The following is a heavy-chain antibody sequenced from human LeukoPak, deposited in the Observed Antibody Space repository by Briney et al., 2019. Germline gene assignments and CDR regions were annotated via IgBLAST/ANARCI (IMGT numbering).Heavy chain of an antibody. CDR2: INHSGST. D-gene: IGHD2-15*01. V-gene: IGHV4-39*07. Sequence: SETLSLTCTVSGGSINSSSYYWGWIRQPPGKGLEWIGEINHSGSTNYNPSLKSRVTISVDTSKNQFSLKLSSVTAADTAVYYCARGRYCSGGSCYWFDPWGQGTLVTVSS. CDR1: GGSINSSSYY. CDR3: ARGRYCSGGSCYWFDP. J-gene: IGHJ5*02.